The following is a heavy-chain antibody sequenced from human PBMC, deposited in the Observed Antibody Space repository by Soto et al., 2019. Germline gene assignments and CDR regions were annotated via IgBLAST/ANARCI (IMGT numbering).Heavy chain of an antibody. CDR2: FDPEDGET. Sequence: ASVKVSCKVSGYTLTELSMHWVRQAPGKGLEWMGGFDPEDGETIYAQKFQGRVTMTEDTSTDTAYMELSSLRSEDTAVYYCATAIVVVVAATTNFPNFDYWGQGTLVTVSS. CDR3: ATAIVVVVAATTNFPNFDY. D-gene: IGHD2-15*01. J-gene: IGHJ4*02. CDR1: GYTLTELS. V-gene: IGHV1-24*01.